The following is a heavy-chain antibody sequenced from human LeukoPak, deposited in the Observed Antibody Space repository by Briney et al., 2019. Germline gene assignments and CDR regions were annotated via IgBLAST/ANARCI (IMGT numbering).Heavy chain of an antibody. CDR2: INKSGST. V-gene: IGHV4-34*01. CDR1: GGSISSYY. CDR3: ARNSAYSTSSGFNS. Sequence: SETLSLTCTVSGGSISSYYWSWIRQPPGKGPEWIGEINKSGSTNYNLSLKSRVTMSIDTSKNQISLRLTSVTAADTAVYYCARNSAYSTSSGFNSWGQGTLVTVSS. J-gene: IGHJ4*02. D-gene: IGHD6-6*01.